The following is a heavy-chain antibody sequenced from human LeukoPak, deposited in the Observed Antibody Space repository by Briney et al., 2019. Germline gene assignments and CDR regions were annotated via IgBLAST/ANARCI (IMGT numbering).Heavy chain of an antibody. CDR3: ARELGSIVVVVAAPGAFDI. CDR1: GGSISSGDYY. CDR2: IYYSGST. D-gene: IGHD2-15*01. Sequence: SQTLSLTCTVSGGSISSGDYYWSWIRQPPGKGLEWIGYIYYSGSTYYNPSLKSRVTISVDTSKNQFSLKLGSVTAADTAVYYCARELGSIVVVVAAPGAFDIWGQGTMVTVSS. J-gene: IGHJ3*02. V-gene: IGHV4-30-4*01.